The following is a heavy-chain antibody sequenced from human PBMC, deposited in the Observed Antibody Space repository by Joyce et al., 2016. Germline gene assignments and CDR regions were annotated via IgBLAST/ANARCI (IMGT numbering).Heavy chain of an antibody. Sequence: QITLKESGPTLVKPTQSLTLTCSFSGFSLTTPGEGVGWSRQPPGKPLEWLGYIYWNDDKRYTASMTNRLSINKATTRSRVVLTMTNMQTEDTGTYYCANRVNMCRGRVKYVGRWGQGILVTVSS. D-gene: IGHD3-10*01. CDR2: IYWNDDK. V-gene: IGHV2-5*01. CDR1: GFSLTTPGEG. J-gene: IGHJ5*02. CDR3: ANRVNMCRGRVKYVGR.